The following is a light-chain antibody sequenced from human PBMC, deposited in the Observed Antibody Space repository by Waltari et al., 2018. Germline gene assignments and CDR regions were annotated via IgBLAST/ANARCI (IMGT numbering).Light chain of an antibody. CDR1: QDISNF. Sequence: DIQMTQSPSSLSASVGDRVTITCPASQDISNFLNWFHQKPGKAPKLLIYDASNLETGVPSRFSGSGSGTDFTFTISNLQPEDIATYYCQQYDNLPYTFGQGTKLEIK. CDR2: DAS. J-gene: IGKJ2*01. CDR3: QQYDNLPYT. V-gene: IGKV1-33*01.